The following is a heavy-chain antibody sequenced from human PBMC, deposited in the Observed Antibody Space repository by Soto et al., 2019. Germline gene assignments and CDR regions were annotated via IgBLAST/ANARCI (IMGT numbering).Heavy chain of an antibody. D-gene: IGHD2-2*01. Sequence: PSETLSLTCAVYGGSFSGYYWSWIRQPPGKGLEWIGEINHSGSTNYNPSLKSRVTISVDTSKNQFSLKLSSVTAADTAVYYCARAGPGYCSSTSCATHDYWGQGTLVTVSS. V-gene: IGHV4-34*01. J-gene: IGHJ4*02. CDR2: INHSGST. CDR1: GGSFSGYY. CDR3: ARAGPGYCSSTSCATHDY.